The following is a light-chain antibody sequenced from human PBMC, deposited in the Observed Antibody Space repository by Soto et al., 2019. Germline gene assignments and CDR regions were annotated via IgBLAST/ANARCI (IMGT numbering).Light chain of an antibody. CDR2: GAR. J-gene: IGKJ1*01. V-gene: IGKV3-20*01. CDR3: QQYGSSPTT. Sequence: EVVLTQSPGTLSLSPGERATLSCRASQSVTISYLAWFQQKPGQAPRLLIYGARSRATGVPDRFSGSGSGTDFSLTISRLEPEDFAVYYCQQYGSSPTTFGHGTKVDIK. CDR1: QSVTISY.